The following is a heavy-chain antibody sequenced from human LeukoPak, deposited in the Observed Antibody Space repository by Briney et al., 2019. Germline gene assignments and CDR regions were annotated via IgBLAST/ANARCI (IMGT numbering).Heavy chain of an antibody. CDR3: ARHVATNYYYNYYGLDV. Sequence: PSETLSLTCTVSGGSIRSSYYYWGWIRQPPGKGLEWIGSIYDSGSTYYNPSLKSRVTISVDTSKNQFSLKLNSVTAADTAVYYCARHVATNYYYNYYGLDVWGQGTTVTVSS. CDR2: IYDSGST. V-gene: IGHV4-39*01. J-gene: IGHJ6*02. CDR1: GGSIRSSYYY.